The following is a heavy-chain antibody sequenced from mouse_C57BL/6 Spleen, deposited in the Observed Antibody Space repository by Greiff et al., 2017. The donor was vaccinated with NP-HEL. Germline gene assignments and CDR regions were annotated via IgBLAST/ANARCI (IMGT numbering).Heavy chain of an antibody. J-gene: IGHJ4*01. V-gene: IGHV14-3*01. CDR3: ARDYYGSSYVSYYAMDY. Sequence: EVKLQESVAELVRPGASVKLSCTASGFNIKNTYMHWVKQRPEQGLEWIGRIDPANGNTKYAPKFQGKATITADTSSNTAYLQLSSLTSEDTAIYYCARDYYGSSYVSYYAMDYWGQGTSVTVSS. CDR2: IDPANGNT. D-gene: IGHD1-1*01. CDR1: GFNIKNTY.